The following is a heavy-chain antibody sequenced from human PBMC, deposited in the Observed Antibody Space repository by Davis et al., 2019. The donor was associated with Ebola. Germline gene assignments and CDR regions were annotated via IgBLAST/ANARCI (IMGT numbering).Heavy chain of an antibody. CDR3: ARCRERITIFGSARLYGMDV. CDR1: GYTFTSYY. Sequence: ASVKVSCKASGYTFTSYYMHWVRQAPGQGLEWMGIINPSGGSTSYAQKFQGRVIMTRDTSTSTVYMELSSLRSEDTAVYYCARCRERITIFGSARLYGMDVWGQGTTVTVSS. D-gene: IGHD3-3*01. CDR2: INPSGGST. V-gene: IGHV1-46*01. J-gene: IGHJ6*02.